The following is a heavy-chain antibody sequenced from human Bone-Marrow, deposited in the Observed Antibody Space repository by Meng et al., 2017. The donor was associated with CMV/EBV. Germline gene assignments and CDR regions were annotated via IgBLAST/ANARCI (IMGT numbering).Heavy chain of an antibody. D-gene: IGHD1-7*01. Sequence: GGSLRLSCAASGFTFSSYWMSWVRQAPGKGLEWVANIKQDGSEKYYVDSVKGRFTISRDNAKNSLYLQMNSLRAEDTAVYYCARGFYLYRGGRFITGTTSHGMDVWGQGTTVTVSS. CDR2: IKQDGSEK. V-gene: IGHV3-7*01. J-gene: IGHJ6*02. CDR3: ARGFYLYRGGRFITGTTSHGMDV. CDR1: GFTFSSYW.